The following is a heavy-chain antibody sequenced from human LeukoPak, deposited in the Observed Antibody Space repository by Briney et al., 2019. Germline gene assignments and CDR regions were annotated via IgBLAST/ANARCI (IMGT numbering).Heavy chain of an antibody. CDR2: IGCSGVNT. J-gene: IGHJ3*02. D-gene: IGHD2-21*02. V-gene: IGHV3-23*01. Sequence: PGGSLRLSCAASGFTFSSYAMSWVRQAPGKGLEWVSGIGCSGVNTYYADSVKGRFTISRDNSKNTLYLQMNSLRAEGTAVYYCAKSSGAYCGGDCPRDAFDIWGQGTMVTVSS. CDR1: GFTFSSYA. CDR3: AKSSGAYCGGDCPRDAFDI.